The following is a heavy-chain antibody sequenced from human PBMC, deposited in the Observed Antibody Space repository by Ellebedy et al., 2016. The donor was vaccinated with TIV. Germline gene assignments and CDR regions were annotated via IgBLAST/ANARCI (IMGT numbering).Heavy chain of an antibody. CDR2: IIPIFGTA. Sequence: SVKVSXXASGGTFSSYAISWVRQAPGQGLEWMGGIIPIFGTANYAQKFQGRVTITADKSTSTAYMELSSLRSEDTAVYYCAWGDLYYYGSANWGQGTLVTVSS. CDR3: AWGDLYYYGSAN. D-gene: IGHD3-10*01. CDR1: GGTFSSYA. J-gene: IGHJ4*02. V-gene: IGHV1-69*06.